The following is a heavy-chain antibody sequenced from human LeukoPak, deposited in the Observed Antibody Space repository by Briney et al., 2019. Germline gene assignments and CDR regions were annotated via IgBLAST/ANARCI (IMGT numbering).Heavy chain of an antibody. CDR3: ARVARPDTSGYYHFDY. V-gene: IGHV4-59*01. J-gene: IGHJ4*02. CDR1: GGSIRSYY. D-gene: IGHD3-22*01. Sequence: SETLSLTCTVSGGSIRSYYWSWIRQPPGKGLEWIGFIYYSGTTTYNPSLQSRVTISVDTSTNQFSLKLTSVTAADTAVYYCARVARPDTSGYYHFDYWGQGTLVTVSS. CDR2: IYYSGTT.